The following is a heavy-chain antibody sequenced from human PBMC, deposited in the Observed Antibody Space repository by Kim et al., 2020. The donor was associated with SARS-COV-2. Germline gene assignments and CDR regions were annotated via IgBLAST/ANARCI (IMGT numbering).Heavy chain of an antibody. V-gene: IGHV3-74*01. CDR3: ARVYYGSGSYFAY. D-gene: IGHD3-10*01. J-gene: IGHJ4*02. Sequence: NYADSVKGRFTISRENAENTLYLQMNSLRAEDTAVYFCARVYYGSGSYFAYWGQGTLVTVSA.